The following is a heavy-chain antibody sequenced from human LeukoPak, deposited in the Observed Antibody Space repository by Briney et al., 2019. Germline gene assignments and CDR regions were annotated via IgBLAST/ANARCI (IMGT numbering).Heavy chain of an antibody. CDR2: ISYIGST. Sequence: SETLSLTCAVSTDSFSSHYWTWIRQPPGKGLEWIGYISYIGSTNYNPSLKGRVTISIDTSKNQFSLKLSSVTAADTAVYYCARDVVTVTKGFDIWGQGTMVSVSS. D-gene: IGHD4-17*01. CDR1: TDSFSSHY. CDR3: ARDVVTVTKGFDI. V-gene: IGHV4-59*11. J-gene: IGHJ3*02.